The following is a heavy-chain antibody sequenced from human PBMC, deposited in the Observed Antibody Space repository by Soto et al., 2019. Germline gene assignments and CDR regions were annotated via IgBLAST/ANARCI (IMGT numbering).Heavy chain of an antibody. V-gene: IGHV1-69*12. CDR3: ARELNTIFGVVHPGWFDP. D-gene: IGHD3-3*01. CDR1: GGTFSSYA. J-gene: IGHJ5*02. Sequence: QVQLVQSGAAVKKPGSSVKVSCKASGGTFSSYAISWVRQAPGQGLEWMGGIIPIFGTANYAQKFQGRVTITADESTSTAYMELSSLRSEDTAVYYCARELNTIFGVVHPGWFDPWGQGTLVTVSS. CDR2: IIPIFGTA.